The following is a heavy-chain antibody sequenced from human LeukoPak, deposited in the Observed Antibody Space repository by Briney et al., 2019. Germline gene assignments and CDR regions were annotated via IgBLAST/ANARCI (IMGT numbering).Heavy chain of an antibody. CDR3: ARVGSSSWYRRWFDP. V-gene: IGHV4-34*01. Sequence: SETLSLTCAVYGGSFSGYYWSWIRQPPGKGLEWIGEINHSGSTNYNPSLKRRVTVSVDTSKKQFSLKLSSVTAADTAVYYCARVGSSSWYRRWFDPWGQGTLVTVSS. D-gene: IGHD6-13*01. CDR2: INHSGST. J-gene: IGHJ5*02. CDR1: GGSFSGYY.